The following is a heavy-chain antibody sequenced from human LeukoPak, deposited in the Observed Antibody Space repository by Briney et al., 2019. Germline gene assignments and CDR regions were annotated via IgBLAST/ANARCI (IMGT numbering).Heavy chain of an antibody. CDR2: FDPEDGET. D-gene: IGHD6-19*01. CDR3: ATAESHSSVEVMIY. CDR1: GYTLTELS. V-gene: IGHV1-24*01. J-gene: IGHJ4*02. Sequence: GASVKVSCKVSGYTLTELSMHWVRQAPGKGLEWMGGFDPEDGETIYAQKFQGRVTMTEDTSTDTAYMELSSLRSEDTAVYYCATAESHSSVEVMIYWGQGTLVTVSS.